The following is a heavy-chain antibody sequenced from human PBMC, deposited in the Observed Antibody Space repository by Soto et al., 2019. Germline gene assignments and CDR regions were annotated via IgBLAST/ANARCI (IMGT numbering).Heavy chain of an antibody. Sequence: QLQLQESGPGLVKPSETLSLTCTVSGGSISSSSYYWGWIRQPPGKGLEWIGSIYYSGSTYYNPSLKSRVTISVDTSKNQFSLKLSSVTAADTAVYYCASRGITIFGVVYGMDVWGQGTTVTVSS. CDR2: IYYSGST. J-gene: IGHJ6*02. V-gene: IGHV4-39*01. D-gene: IGHD3-3*01. CDR3: ASRGITIFGVVYGMDV. CDR1: GGSISSSSYY.